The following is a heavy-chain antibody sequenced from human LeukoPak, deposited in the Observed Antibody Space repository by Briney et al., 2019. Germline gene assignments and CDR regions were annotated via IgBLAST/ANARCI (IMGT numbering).Heavy chain of an antibody. V-gene: IGHV4-4*07. CDR2: IYNSESI. J-gene: IGHJ5*02. CDR3: ARDRSSSYTRDWFDP. Sequence: SETLSLTCTVSGGPISGYYWSWIRQPAGKGLEWIGRIYNSESINYNPSLKSRVTMSIDTSKNQFSLKLNSVTAADTAVYYCARDRSSSYTRDWFDPWGQGVLVTVSS. D-gene: IGHD6-13*01. CDR1: GGPISGYY.